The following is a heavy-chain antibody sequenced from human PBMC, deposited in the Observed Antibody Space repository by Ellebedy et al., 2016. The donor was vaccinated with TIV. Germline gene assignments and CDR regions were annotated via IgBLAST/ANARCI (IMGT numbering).Heavy chain of an antibody. CDR3: VRNCYNHIPFDC. CDR1: GFTLSSYA. Sequence: GESLKISCSASGFTLSSYAMNWVRQAPRKGLEWVAASTGTGGNTDYADSVKGRFTISRDNSKNTLYLQMNSLRVEDTALYYCVRNCYNHIPFDCWGQGTLVTVSS. V-gene: IGHV3-23*01. D-gene: IGHD5-24*01. CDR2: STGTGGNT. J-gene: IGHJ4*02.